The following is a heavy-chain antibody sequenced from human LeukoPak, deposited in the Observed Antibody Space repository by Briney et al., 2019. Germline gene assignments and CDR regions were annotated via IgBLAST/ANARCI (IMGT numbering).Heavy chain of an antibody. V-gene: IGHV1-69*13. CDR2: IIPIFGTA. CDR3: ASFGDSYGHFDY. D-gene: IGHD5-18*01. J-gene: IGHJ4*02. CDR1: GGTFSSYA. Sequence: SVKVSCKASGGTFSSYAISWVRQAPGQGLEWMGGIIPIFGTANYAQKSQGRVTITADESTSTAYMELSSLRSEDTAVYYCASFGDSYGHFDYWGEGTLLTVSS.